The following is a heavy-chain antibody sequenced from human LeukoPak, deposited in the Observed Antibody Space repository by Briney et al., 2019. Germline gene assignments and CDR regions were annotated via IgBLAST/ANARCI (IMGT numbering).Heavy chain of an antibody. D-gene: IGHD6-19*01. CDR3: ARDLWGSYSTGSYLDY. CDR2: IKEDGSVM. Sequence: GGSLRLSCAVSGFPFTNYWMSWVRQAPGRGLEWVANIKEDGSVMYYVDSLKGRFTISRDSAQNSLYLQMNSLRVEDTAVYFCARDLWGSYSTGSYLDYWGQGALVTVSS. V-gene: IGHV3-7*01. J-gene: IGHJ4*02. CDR1: GFPFTNYW.